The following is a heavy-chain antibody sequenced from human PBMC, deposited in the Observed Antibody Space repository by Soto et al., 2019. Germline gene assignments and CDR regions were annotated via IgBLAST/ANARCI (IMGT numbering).Heavy chain of an antibody. CDR2: INPNSGGT. CDR1: GYTFTGYY. Sequence: ASVKVSCKASGYTFTGYYMHWLRQAPGQGLEWMGWINPNSGGTNYAQKSQGRVTMTRDTSISTAYMELSRVRSDDTAVYYCAVVEAQVGDYWGQGTLVTVSS. J-gene: IGHJ4*02. V-gene: IGHV1-2*02. D-gene: IGHD1-26*01. CDR3: AVVEAQVGDY.